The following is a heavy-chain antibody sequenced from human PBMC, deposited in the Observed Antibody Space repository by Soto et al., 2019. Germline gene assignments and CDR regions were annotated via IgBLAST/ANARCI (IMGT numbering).Heavy chain of an antibody. CDR2: IYYSGST. D-gene: IGHD6-13*01. V-gene: IGHV4-39*01. CDR1: GGSISSSSYY. J-gene: IGHJ6*02. Sequence: PSETLSLTCTVSGGSISSSSYYWGWIRQPPGKGLEWIGSIYYSGSTYYNPFLKSRVTISVDTSKNQFSLKLSSVTAADTAVYYCARLGYSSSWTTSYGLDVWGQGTTVTVSS. CDR3: ARLGYSSSWTTSYGLDV.